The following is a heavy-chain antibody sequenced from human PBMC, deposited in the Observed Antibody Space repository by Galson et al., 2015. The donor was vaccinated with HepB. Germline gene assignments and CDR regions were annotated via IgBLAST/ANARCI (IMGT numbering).Heavy chain of an antibody. J-gene: IGHJ3*02. CDR1: GYTFTSYG. CDR3: TRDAVPAALKLDAFDI. D-gene: IGHD2-2*01. CDR2: INAYNGNT. Sequence: SVKVSCKASGYTFTSYGISWVRQAPGQGLKWMGCINAYNGNTNYAQNLQGRVTMTTDTSTSTVYMELRSLRSDDTAVYYCTRDAVPAALKLDAFDIWGQGTMVTVTP. V-gene: IGHV1-18*01.